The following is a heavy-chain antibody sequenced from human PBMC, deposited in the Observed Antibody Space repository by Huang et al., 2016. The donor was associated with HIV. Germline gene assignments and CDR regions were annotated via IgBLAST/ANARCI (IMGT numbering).Heavy chain of an antibody. Sequence: QVQLVQSRAEVKKPGASVKVSCKVSEYTLTELSIHWVRQPPGKGLEWMGGLDPEIGETIYAQKFQGRVIMTEDTSTETAFMELSGLRPEDTAVYYCATGFDVFFDFWGQGTLVTVSS. V-gene: IGHV1-24*01. CDR3: ATGFDVFFDF. CDR1: EYTLTELS. J-gene: IGHJ4*02. D-gene: IGHD3-9*01. CDR2: LDPEIGET.